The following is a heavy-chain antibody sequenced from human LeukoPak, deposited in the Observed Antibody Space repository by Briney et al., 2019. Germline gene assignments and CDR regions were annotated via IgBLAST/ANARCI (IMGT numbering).Heavy chain of an antibody. Sequence: GGSLRLSCAASGFTFDENAMRWVRQAPGKGLEWVSDIKWNSGTIFYADSVKGRFTISRDNAKNSLYLQMNTLRAEDTAVYYWGIGQTPELYGSGSSFHYWGQGTLVTVSS. J-gene: IGHJ4*02. V-gene: IGHV3-9*01. CDR2: IKWNSGTI. CDR3: GIGQTPELYGSGSSFHY. CDR1: GFTFDENA. D-gene: IGHD3-10*01.